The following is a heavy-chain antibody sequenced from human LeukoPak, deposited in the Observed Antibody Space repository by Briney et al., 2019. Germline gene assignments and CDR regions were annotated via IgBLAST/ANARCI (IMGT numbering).Heavy chain of an antibody. CDR1: GGSISSSNW. Sequence: KASETLSLTCAVSGGSISSSNWWSWVRQPPGKGLEWIGEIYHSGSTNYNPSLKSRVAISVDKSKNQFSLKLSSVTAADTAVYYCASRRDYESFYFDYWGQGILVTVSS. CDR2: IYHSGST. CDR3: ASRRDYESFYFDY. D-gene: IGHD4-17*01. V-gene: IGHV4-4*02. J-gene: IGHJ4*02.